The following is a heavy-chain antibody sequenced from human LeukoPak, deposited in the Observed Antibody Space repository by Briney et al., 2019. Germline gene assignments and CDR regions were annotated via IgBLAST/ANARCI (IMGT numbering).Heavy chain of an antibody. V-gene: IGHV4-39*01. CDR3: ARLGDVEVDGGTLDY. CDR2: IFYTGKS. Sequence: SETLSLTCTVSGGSISGNYYWGWIRQPPGKGLEWIGSIFYTGKSNKNPSLKTRVTVSVDTSKNQFFLKVTSVTVADTAVYFCARLGDVEVDGGTLDYWGRGTLVTVSS. J-gene: IGHJ4*01. D-gene: IGHD6-19*01. CDR1: GGSISGNYY.